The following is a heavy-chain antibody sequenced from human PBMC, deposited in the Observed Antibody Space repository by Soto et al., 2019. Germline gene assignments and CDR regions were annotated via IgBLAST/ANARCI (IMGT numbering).Heavy chain of an antibody. J-gene: IGHJ4*02. CDR1: GGTFSSYA. Sequence: RASVKVSCKASGGTFSSYAISWVRQAPGQGLEWMGGIIPIFGTANYAQKFQGRVTITADESTSTAYMELSSLRSEDTAVYYCARGNSNYYDSSGSFYYWGQGTLVTVSS. CDR2: IIPIFGTA. D-gene: IGHD3-22*01. CDR3: ARGNSNYYDSSGSFYY. V-gene: IGHV1-69*13.